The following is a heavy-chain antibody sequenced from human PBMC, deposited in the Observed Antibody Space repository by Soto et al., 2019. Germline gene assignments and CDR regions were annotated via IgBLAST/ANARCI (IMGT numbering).Heavy chain of an antibody. CDR3: AIRGSCTGDSCYSA. V-gene: IGHV2-5*02. CDR2: IYWDDDK. Sequence: QITLKESGPTLVKPTQTLTLTCSFSGFSLSTRGVGVGWIRQPPGKALEWLALIYWDDDKRYSPSLKSRLTITKDTSTHQVVLTITNMDPVDTATYYCAIRGSCTGDSCYSAWGQGNLVTVSS. J-gene: IGHJ5*02. CDR1: GFSLSTRGVG. D-gene: IGHD2-15*01.